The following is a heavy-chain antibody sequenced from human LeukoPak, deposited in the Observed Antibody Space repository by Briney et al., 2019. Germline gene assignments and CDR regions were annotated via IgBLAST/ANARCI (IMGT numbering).Heavy chain of an antibody. J-gene: IGHJ6*03. CDR1: GFTVSSNY. D-gene: IGHD5-12*01. V-gene: IGHV3-53*01. Sequence: GGSLRLSCAASGFTVSSNYMSWVRQAPGKGLEWVSVIYSGGSTYYAEAVKGRSTITRDNSKNTLYLQMNGLRAEDTAVYYCARARHSGYDWDYYYMDVWGKGTTVTVSS. CDR3: ARARHSGYDWDYYYMDV. CDR2: IYSGGST.